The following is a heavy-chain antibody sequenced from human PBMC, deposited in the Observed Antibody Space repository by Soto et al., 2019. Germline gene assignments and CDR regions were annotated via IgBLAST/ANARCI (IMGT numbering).Heavy chain of an antibody. CDR1: GGTFSSYT. V-gene: IGHV1-69*02. CDR2: IIPMLGIA. J-gene: IGHJ4*02. Sequence: QVQLVQSGAEVKKPGSSVKVSCKASGGTFSSYTFSWVRQAPGQGLEWMGMIIPMLGIANYAQKFQGRVTITADKSTRKAFIELSSLRSEDTAVYYCANGGYSDGFVSYWGQGTLVTVSS. CDR3: ANGGYSDGFVSY. D-gene: IGHD5-18*01.